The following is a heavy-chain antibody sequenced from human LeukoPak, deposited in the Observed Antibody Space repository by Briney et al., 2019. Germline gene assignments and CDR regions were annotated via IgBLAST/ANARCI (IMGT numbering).Heavy chain of an antibody. CDR1: GFTFSSYG. V-gene: IGHV3-30*18. J-gene: IGHJ6*03. D-gene: IGHD4-17*01. CDR2: ISYDGSNK. Sequence: QPGGSLRLSCAASGFTFSSYGMHWVRQAPGKGLEWGAVISYDGSNKYYADSVKGRFTISRDNSQNTLYLQMNSLRAEDTAVYYCAKSPVTNALYMDVWGKGTTVTVSS. CDR3: AKSPVTNALYMDV.